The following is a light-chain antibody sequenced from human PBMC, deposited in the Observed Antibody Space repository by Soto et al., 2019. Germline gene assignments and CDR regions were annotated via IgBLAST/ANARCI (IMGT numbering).Light chain of an antibody. CDR2: DVS. V-gene: IGLV2-14*01. CDR1: NSNVGGYNY. J-gene: IGLJ1*01. CDR3: SSYTSSSTLV. Sequence: QSALTQPRSVSGSPGQSVSISCTGSNSNVGGYNYVSWYQQHPGKVPKLMIYDVSNRPSGVSNRFSGSKSGNTASLTISGLQAEDEADYYCSSYTSSSTLVFGTGTKVTVL.